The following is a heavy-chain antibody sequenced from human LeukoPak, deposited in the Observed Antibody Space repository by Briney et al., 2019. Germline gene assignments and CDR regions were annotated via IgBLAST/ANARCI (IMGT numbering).Heavy chain of an antibody. CDR2: ISGSGGST. CDR3: AKGGVRYSYVDDY. D-gene: IGHD5-18*01. CDR1: GFTFSSYA. Sequence: PGGSLRLSCAASGFTFSSYAMSWVRQAPGKGLEWVSAISGSGGSTYYADSVKGRFTISRDNSKNTLYLQMSSLRAEDTAVYYCAKGGVRYSYVDDYWGQGTLVTVSS. V-gene: IGHV3-23*01. J-gene: IGHJ4*02.